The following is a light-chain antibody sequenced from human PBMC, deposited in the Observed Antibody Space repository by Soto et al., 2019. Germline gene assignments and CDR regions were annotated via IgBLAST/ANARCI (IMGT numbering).Light chain of an antibody. V-gene: IGKV1-5*01. CDR2: AAS. Sequence: DIQMTQSPSTLSGSVGDRVTITCRASQTISSWLAWYQQKPGKAPTLLIYAASNLQSGVPSRFRGSRSGTELTLTLSSLQPEDFATYYCLQDHDDSWTFGQGTKVDNK. CDR1: QTISSW. CDR3: LQDHDDSWT. J-gene: IGKJ1*01.